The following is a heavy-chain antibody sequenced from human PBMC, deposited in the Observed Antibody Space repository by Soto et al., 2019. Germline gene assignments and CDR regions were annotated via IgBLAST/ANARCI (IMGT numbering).Heavy chain of an antibody. CDR3: TIARWAGTSYALDF. CDR2: INPNTGVT. Sequence: GPSVKVSWKSSGYTFTDYYLHWVRQSPGQGLDCLGWINPNTGVTDSAQKFQGRVTMTRDTSIRIAYMELSRLTSEDTAMYYCTIARWAGTSYALDFWVNGTMGTV. CDR1: GYTFTDYY. D-gene: IGHD3-10*01. J-gene: IGHJ3*01. V-gene: IGHV1-2*02.